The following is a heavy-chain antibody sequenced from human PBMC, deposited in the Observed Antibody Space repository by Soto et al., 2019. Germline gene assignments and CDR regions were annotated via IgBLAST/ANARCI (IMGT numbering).Heavy chain of an antibody. J-gene: IGHJ4*02. D-gene: IGHD6-19*01. Sequence: GGSLRLSCAASGFTFSSYGMHWVRQAPGKGLEWVAVIWYDGSNKYYADSVKGRFTISRDNSKNTLYLQMNSLRAEDTAVYYCARVCRQWQSDYWGQGTLVTVSS. CDR2: IWYDGSNK. CDR3: ARVCRQWQSDY. CDR1: GFTFSSYG. V-gene: IGHV3-33*01.